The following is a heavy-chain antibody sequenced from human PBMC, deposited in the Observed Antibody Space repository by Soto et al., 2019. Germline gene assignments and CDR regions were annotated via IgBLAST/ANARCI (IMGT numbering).Heavy chain of an antibody. J-gene: IGHJ6*02. CDR1: GFTFNSYA. Sequence: ESGGDFVQPGGSLRLSCAASGFTFNSYAMTWVRQAPGMGLEWISTIGGLTDSTYYAESVKGRFTISRDNSRNTLYLQLNSLSAEDTAIYYCAKVNTIFGVESYYYGMDVWGQGTSVTVSS. V-gene: IGHV3-23*01. CDR3: AKVNTIFGVESYYYGMDV. D-gene: IGHD3-3*01. CDR2: IGGLTDST.